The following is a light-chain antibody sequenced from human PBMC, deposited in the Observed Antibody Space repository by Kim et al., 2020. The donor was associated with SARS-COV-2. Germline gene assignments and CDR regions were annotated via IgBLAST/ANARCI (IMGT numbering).Light chain of an antibody. V-gene: IGKV3-20*01. CDR1: ESVKSSY. CDR2: GAT. Sequence: LPPGERATPYCRTSESVKSSYSAWQQKTRGQPPRLLNYGATRRATGIPDRFSGSGAGKNSPTTSSRLEHEDFAVYYWQQDGTSLMFGGGTKVDIK. J-gene: IGKJ4*02. CDR3: QQDGTSLM.